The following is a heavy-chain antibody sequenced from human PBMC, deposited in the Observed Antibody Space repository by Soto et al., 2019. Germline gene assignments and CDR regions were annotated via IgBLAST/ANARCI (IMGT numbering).Heavy chain of an antibody. J-gene: IGHJ4*02. CDR3: ARDYQGAYCGGDCLIGGGY. CDR2: ISAYNGNT. D-gene: IGHD2-21*02. Sequence: ASVKVSCKASGYTFTSYGISWVRQAPGQGLEWMGWISAYNGNTNYAQKLQGRVTMTTDTSTSTAYMELRSLRSDDTAVYYCARDYQGAYCGGDCLIGGGYWGQETLATVSS. CDR1: GYTFTSYG. V-gene: IGHV1-18*01.